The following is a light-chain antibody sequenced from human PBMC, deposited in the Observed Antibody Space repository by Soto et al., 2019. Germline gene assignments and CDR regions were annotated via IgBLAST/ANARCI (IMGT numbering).Light chain of an antibody. CDR2: DTS. Sequence: QAVVTQEPSLTVSPGGTVTLTCGSSTGAVTSGHYPYWFQQKPGQAPRTLIYDTSNKHSWTPARFSGSLLGGKAALTLSGAQPEDEDEYYCLLSYSGARAGVFGTGTKVTVL. CDR3: LLSYSGARAGV. J-gene: IGLJ1*01. CDR1: TGAVTSGHY. V-gene: IGLV7-46*01.